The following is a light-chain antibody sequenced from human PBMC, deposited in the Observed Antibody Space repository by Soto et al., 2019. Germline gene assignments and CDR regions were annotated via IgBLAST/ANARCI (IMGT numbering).Light chain of an antibody. CDR1: QNVSSN. CDR2: GAS. CDR3: QQYNKWLPLT. J-gene: IGKJ4*01. Sequence: ETVMTQSPATLSVSPGDTATLACRASQNVSSNLAWYQQKPGQAPRILIYGASTRSTGIPARFSGSGSGTDFTLTIRSLQSEDFAVYYCQQYNKWLPLTFGGGTKVEIK. V-gene: IGKV3-15*01.